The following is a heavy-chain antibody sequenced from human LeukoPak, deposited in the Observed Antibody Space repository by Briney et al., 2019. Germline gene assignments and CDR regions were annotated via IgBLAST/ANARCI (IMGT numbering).Heavy chain of an antibody. V-gene: IGHV3-23*01. CDR1: GFTFSNYA. CDR2: ISGSGGTT. CDR3: AKDLLQTFFFDSSGYYSDAFGM. J-gene: IGHJ3*02. Sequence: GGSLRLSCAASGFTFSNYAMSWVRQAPGKGLEWVSAISGSGGTTYYADSVKGRFTVSRDNSKNTLSLHMNTLRAEDTAVYYCAKDLLQTFFFDSSGYYSDAFGMWGQGTTVTVSS. D-gene: IGHD3-22*01.